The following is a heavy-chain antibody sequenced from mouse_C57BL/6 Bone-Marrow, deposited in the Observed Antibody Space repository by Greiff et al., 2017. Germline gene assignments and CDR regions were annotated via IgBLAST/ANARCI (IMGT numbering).Heavy chain of an antibody. CDR3: ARSYRAWFVY. V-gene: IGHV1-52*01. CDR1: GYTFTSYW. CDR2: IDPSDSET. D-gene: IGHD2-14*01. Sequence: VQLQQSGAELVRPGSSVKLSCKASGYTFTSYWMHWVKQRPIQGLEWIGNIDPSDSETHYNQKFKDKATLTVDKSSSTAYMQLSSLTSEDSAVYYCARSYRAWFVYWGQGTLVTVSA. J-gene: IGHJ3*01.